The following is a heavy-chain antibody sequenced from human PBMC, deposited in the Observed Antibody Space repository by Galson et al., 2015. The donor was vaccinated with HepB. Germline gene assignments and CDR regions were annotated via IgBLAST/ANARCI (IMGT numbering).Heavy chain of an antibody. CDR2: IKQDGSEK. CDR1: GFTFSSYW. Sequence: SLRLSCAASGFTFSSYWMSWVRQAPGKGLEWVANIKQDGSEKYYVDSVKGRFTISRDNAKNSLYLQMNSLRAEDTAVYYCARLHSSGLSETNYYYYYGMDVWGQGTTVTVSS. J-gene: IGHJ6*02. D-gene: IGHD6-19*01. V-gene: IGHV3-7*03. CDR3: ARLHSSGLSETNYYYYYGMDV.